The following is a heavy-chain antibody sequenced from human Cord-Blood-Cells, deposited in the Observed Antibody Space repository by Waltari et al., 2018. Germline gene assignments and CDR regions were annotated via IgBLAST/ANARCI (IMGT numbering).Heavy chain of an antibody. D-gene: IGHD3-10*01. Sequence: EVQLLESGGGLVQPGGSLRLSCAASGFTFSSYAMSWVRQAPWKGLEWVSAISGSGGSTYYADSVKGRFTICRDNSKNTLYLQINSLRAEDTAVYYCAKPSARPGGSGSYAFDIWGQGTMVTVSS. J-gene: IGHJ3*02. CDR3: AKPSARPGGSGSYAFDI. V-gene: IGHV3-23*01. CDR2: ISGSGGST. CDR1: GFTFSSYA.